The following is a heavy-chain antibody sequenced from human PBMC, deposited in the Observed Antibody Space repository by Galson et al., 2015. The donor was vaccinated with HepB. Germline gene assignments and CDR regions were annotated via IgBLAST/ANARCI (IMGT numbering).Heavy chain of an antibody. CDR1: GFTFSSYA. V-gene: IGHV3-48*01. D-gene: IGHD3-3*01. Sequence: SLRLSCAASGFTFSSYAMSWVRQAPGKGLEWVSAISGSSSTIYYADSVKGRFTISRDNAKNSLYLQMNSLRAEDTAVYYCARDRGIFGFDYWGQGTLVTVS. J-gene: IGHJ4*02. CDR3: ARDRGIFGFDY. CDR2: ISGSSSTI.